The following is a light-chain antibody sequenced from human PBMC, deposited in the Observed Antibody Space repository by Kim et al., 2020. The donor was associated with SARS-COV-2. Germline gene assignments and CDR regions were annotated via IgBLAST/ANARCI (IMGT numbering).Light chain of an antibody. Sequence: DIVMTQSPDSLAVSLGERATINCKSSQSVLYSSNNENYLGWYQQKPGQPPRLLISWASNRASGVPVRFSGSGSGTDFTLTISSLQAEDVAVYYCQQYYTTPTFDQGTKVDIK. CDR2: WAS. J-gene: IGKJ1*01. V-gene: IGKV4-1*01. CDR3: QQYYTTPT. CDR1: QSVLYSSNNENY.